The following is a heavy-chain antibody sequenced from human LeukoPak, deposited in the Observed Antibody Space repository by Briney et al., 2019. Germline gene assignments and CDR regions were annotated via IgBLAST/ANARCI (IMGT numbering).Heavy chain of an antibody. V-gene: IGHV4-4*07. Sequence: PSETLSLTRTVSGGSISSYYWSWIRQPAGKGLEWIGRIYTSGSTNYNPSLKSRVTMSVDTSKNQFSLKLSSVTAADTAVYYCAREENYDFWSGYFDYWGQGTLVTVSS. J-gene: IGHJ4*02. CDR2: IYTSGST. CDR1: GGSISSYY. D-gene: IGHD3-3*01. CDR3: AREENYDFWSGYFDY.